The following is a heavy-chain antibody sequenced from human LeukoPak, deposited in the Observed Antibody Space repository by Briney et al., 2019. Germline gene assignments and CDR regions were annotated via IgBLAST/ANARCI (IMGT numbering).Heavy chain of an antibody. CDR1: GFTFSSYS. Sequence: PGGSLRLSCAASGFTFSSYSMNWVCQAPGKGVEWVAFIRYDGSNQYYADSVKGRFTISRDNSKNTLFLQMNSLRAEDTAVYYCAKERSDFDSSGYYQYYYYMDVWGKGTTVTIAS. D-gene: IGHD3-22*01. J-gene: IGHJ6*03. V-gene: IGHV3-30*02. CDR2: IRYDGSNQ. CDR3: AKERSDFDSSGYYQYYYYMDV.